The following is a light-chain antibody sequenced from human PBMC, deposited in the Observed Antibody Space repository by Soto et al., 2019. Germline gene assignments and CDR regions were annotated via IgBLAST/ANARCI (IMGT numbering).Light chain of an antibody. Sequence: EIVLTQSPGTLSLSPGERATLSCRASQSVSSNYLAWYQQKPGQAPRLLIYGVSSRATGIPDRFSGSGSGTDFTLTISRLEPEDFAVYYCQQYGNSRCTFGQGTKVEIK. V-gene: IGKV3-20*01. CDR2: GVS. CDR3: QQYGNSRCT. J-gene: IGKJ1*01. CDR1: QSVSSNY.